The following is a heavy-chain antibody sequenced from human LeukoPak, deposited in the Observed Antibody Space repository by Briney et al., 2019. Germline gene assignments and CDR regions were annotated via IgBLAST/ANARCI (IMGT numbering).Heavy chain of an antibody. V-gene: IGHV6-1*01. CDR1: GDSVSSNSVA. CDR3: ARTYSWTFDY. J-gene: IGHJ4*02. CDR2: AYYRSKWYN. D-gene: IGHD3/OR15-3a*01. Sequence: SQTLSLTCAISGDSVSSNSVAWHWIRQSPSRGLEWLGRAYYRSKWYNDYAVSAKSRITINPDTSKNQFSLQLNSVTPDDTAVYYCARTYSWTFDYWGQGTLVTVSS.